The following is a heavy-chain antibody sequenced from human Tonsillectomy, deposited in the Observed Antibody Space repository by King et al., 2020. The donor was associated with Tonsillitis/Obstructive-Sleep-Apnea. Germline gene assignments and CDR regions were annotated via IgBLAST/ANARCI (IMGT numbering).Heavy chain of an antibody. CDR3: ARGRMGAFDM. CDR2: INSYGLIL. V-gene: IGHV3-74*01. Sequence: VQLVESGGGLVQPGGSLRLSCAASGCTFSNYWMHWVRQAPGKGLVWVSRINSYGLILSYAGSVKGRFTISRDNAKNTLYLQMNSLSAEGTAVYYCARGRMGAFDMWGQGTMVTVSS. J-gene: IGHJ3*02. CDR1: GCTFSNYW. D-gene: IGHD3-10*01.